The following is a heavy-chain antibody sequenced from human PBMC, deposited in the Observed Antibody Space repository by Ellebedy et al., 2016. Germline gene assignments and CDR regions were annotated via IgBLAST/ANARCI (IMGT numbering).Heavy chain of an antibody. J-gene: IGHJ6*02. CDR3: AREGGGYCSSTSCLYYDYGMDV. CDR2: ISYDGSNK. Sequence: GESLKISCAASGFIFSSYAMHWVRQAPGKGLEWVAAISYDGSNKYYADSVKGRFTISRDNSKNTLYLQMNSLRAEDTAVYYCAREGGGYCSSTSCLYYDYGMDVWGQGTTVTVSS. V-gene: IGHV3-30-3*01. D-gene: IGHD2-2*01. CDR1: GFIFSSYA.